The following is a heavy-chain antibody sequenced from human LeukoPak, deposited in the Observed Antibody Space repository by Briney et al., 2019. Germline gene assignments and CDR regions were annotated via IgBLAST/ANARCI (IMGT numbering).Heavy chain of an antibody. CDR2: SRNKADSYTA. Sequence: GGSLRLSCAASGFTFSDSFMSWVRQAPGKGLEWVGRSRNKADSYTAEYAASVKGRFTISRDESKKSLYLQISSLETEEAAFYYCAPPSWYRLAYGGREVWSPSPQ. CDR3: APPSWYRLAY. CDR1: GFTFSDSF. V-gene: IGHV3-72*01. J-gene: IGHJ4*02. D-gene: IGHD6-13*01.